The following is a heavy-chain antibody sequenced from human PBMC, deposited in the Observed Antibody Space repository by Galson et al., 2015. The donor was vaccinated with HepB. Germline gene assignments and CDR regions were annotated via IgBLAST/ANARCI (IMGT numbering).Heavy chain of an antibody. CDR1: GFTVSSNY. J-gene: IGHJ4*02. Sequence: SLRLSCAASGFTVSSNYMSWVRQAPGKGLEWVSGISGSAGSTYYADSVKGRFTISRDNSKNTLYLQMNSLRAEDTAVYYCAKVGSGWYVPILFDNWGQGTLVTVSS. D-gene: IGHD6-19*01. V-gene: IGHV3-23*01. CDR2: ISGSAGST. CDR3: AKVGSGWYVPILFDN.